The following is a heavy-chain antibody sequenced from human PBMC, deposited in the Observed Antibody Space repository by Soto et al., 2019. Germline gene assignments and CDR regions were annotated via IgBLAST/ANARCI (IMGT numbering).Heavy chain of an antibody. CDR3: ARDSSVEQWLVLRAFDI. CDR2: ISAYNGNT. V-gene: IGHV1-18*01. J-gene: IGHJ3*02. CDR1: GDSFASYG. Sequence: GVSVKVSCKESGDSFASYGISWLRQAHGQGLEWMGWISAYNGNTNYAQKLQGRVTMTTDTSTSTAYMELRSLRSDDTAVYYCARDSSVEQWLVLRAFDIWGQGTMVTVSS. D-gene: IGHD6-19*01.